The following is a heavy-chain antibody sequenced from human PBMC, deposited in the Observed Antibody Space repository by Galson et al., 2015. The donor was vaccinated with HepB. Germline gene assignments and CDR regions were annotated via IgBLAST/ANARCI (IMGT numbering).Heavy chain of an antibody. J-gene: IGHJ4*02. CDR1: GGSITSGNYY. CDR2: INHSGST. D-gene: IGHD1-26*01. V-gene: IGHV4-30-4*01. Sequence: TLSLTCTVSGGSITSGNYYWNWIRQPPGKGLEWIGDINHSGSTHYNPSLKSRVSISVDTSENHFSLNLNSLTAADTAVYYCARGAVGATTFDYWGQGILVTVSS. CDR3: ARGAVGATTFDY.